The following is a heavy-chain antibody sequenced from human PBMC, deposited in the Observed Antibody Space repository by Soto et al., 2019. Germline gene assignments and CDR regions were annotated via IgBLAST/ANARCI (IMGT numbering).Heavy chain of an antibody. Sequence: QVQLVQSGAEVKKPGSSVKVSCKASGGTFSSYAISWVRQAPGQGLEWMGGIIPIFGTANYAQKFQGRVKITGDESTSTAYLELSSLRSEDTAVYYCARPLPARYFDWLPNYYYYYGMDVWGQGTTVTVSS. J-gene: IGHJ6*02. CDR3: ARPLPARYFDWLPNYYYYYGMDV. CDR2: IIPIFGTA. V-gene: IGHV1-69*01. D-gene: IGHD3-9*01. CDR1: GGTFSSYA.